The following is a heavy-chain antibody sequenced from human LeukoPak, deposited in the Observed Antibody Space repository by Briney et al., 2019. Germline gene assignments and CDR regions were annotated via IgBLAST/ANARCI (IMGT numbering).Heavy chain of an antibody. J-gene: IGHJ4*02. CDR3: AHGSMYQLDY. CDR1: GFSFSSHG. V-gene: IGHV3-23*01. CDR2: IIGGAGGT. Sequence: GGSLTLSCVASGFSFSSHGMSWLGQAPGKGLEWVSGIIGGAGGTYYADSVKGRFTISRDNSKKTLYLQMNSLTAEDTAVYYCAHGSMYQLDYWGQGTLVTVSS. D-gene: IGHD2-2*01.